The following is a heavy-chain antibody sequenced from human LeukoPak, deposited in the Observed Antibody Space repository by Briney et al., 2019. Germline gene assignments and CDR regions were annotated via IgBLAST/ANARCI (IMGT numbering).Heavy chain of an antibody. Sequence: SVKVSCKASGGTFSSYAISWVRQAPGQGLEWMGGIIPIFGTANYAQKFQGRVTITTDESTSTAYMELSSLRSEDTAVYYCARCEGYCSSTSWSRAYNWFDPWGQGTLVTVSS. CDR1: GGTFSSYA. CDR2: IIPIFGTA. D-gene: IGHD2-2*01. J-gene: IGHJ5*02. V-gene: IGHV1-69*05. CDR3: ARCEGYCSSTSWSRAYNWFDP.